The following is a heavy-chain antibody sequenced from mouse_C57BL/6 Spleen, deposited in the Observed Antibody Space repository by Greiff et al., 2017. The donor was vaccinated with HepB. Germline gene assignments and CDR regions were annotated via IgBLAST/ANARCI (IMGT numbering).Heavy chain of an antibody. CDR1: GFSFNTYA. J-gene: IGHJ4*01. CDR2: IRSKSNNYAT. CDR3: VRGLGVGYAMDY. Sequence: EVKLVESGGGLVQPKGSLKLSCAASGFSFNTYAMNWVRQAPGKGLEWVARIRSKSNNYATYYADSVKDRFTISRDDSESMLYLQMNNLKTEDTAMYYCVRGLGVGYAMDYWGQGTSVTVSS. V-gene: IGHV10-1*01. D-gene: IGHD3-1*01.